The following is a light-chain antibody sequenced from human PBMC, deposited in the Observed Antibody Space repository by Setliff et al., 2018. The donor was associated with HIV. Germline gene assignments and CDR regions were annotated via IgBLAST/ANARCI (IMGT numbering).Light chain of an antibody. CDR1: SSDVGGYNY. CDR2: EVS. V-gene: IGLV2-14*01. Sequence: LAQPASVSGSPGQSITISCTGTSSDVGGYNYVSWYQQHPGKAPKLMIYEVSNRPSGVSNRFSGSKSGNTASLTISGLQAEDEADYYCSSYTSSSTLDVFGTGTKVTVL. CDR3: SSYTSSSTLDV. J-gene: IGLJ1*01.